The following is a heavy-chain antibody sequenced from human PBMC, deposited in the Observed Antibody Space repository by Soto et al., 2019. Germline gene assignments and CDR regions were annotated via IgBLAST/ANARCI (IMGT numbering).Heavy chain of an antibody. D-gene: IGHD1-26*01. Sequence: QVQLQESGPGLVKPSGTLSLTCVVSGDSISSRYWWSWVRQPPGKGLEWIGEIYHTGSTNYSPSLKSRVTLSLDKSRNQFSLNVNSVIAADTAVYYCARGGVPPSFLDYWGLGTLVTVSS. J-gene: IGHJ4*02. CDR1: GDSISSRYW. CDR3: ARGGVPPSFLDY. V-gene: IGHV4-4*02. CDR2: IYHTGST.